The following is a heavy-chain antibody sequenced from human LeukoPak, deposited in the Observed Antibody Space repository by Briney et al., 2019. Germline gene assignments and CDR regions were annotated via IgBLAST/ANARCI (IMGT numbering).Heavy chain of an antibody. CDR3: ARGSNYYGSGSYYG. V-gene: IGHV4-61*02. J-gene: IGHJ4*02. D-gene: IGHD3-10*01. CDR1: GGSISSGSYY. Sequence: SETLSLTCTVSGGSISSGSYYWSWIRQPAGKGLEWIGRIYTSGSTNYNPSLKSRVTISVDTSKNQFSLKLSSVTAADTAVYYCARGSNYYGSGSYYGWGQGTLVTVSS. CDR2: IYTSGST.